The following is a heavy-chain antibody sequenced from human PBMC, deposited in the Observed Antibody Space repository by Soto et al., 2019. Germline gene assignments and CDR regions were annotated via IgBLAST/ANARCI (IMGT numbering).Heavy chain of an antibody. CDR3: ARSRDGYNSYYYYGMDV. V-gene: IGHV4-4*07. CDR1: GGSISSYY. D-gene: IGHD5-12*01. J-gene: IGHJ6*02. Sequence: SETLSLTCTVSGGSISSYYWSWIRQPAGKGLEWIGRIYTSGSTNYNPSLKSRVTMSVDTSKNQFSLKLSSVTAADTAVYYYARSRDGYNSYYYYGMDVWGQGTTVTVSS. CDR2: IYTSGST.